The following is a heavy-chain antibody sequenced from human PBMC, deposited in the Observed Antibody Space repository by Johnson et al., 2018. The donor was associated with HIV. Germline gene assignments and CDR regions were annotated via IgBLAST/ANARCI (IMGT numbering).Heavy chain of an antibody. CDR3: AGATSAFDI. Sequence: VIFSSYGMLWVRQAPGKGLEWVALICNDGSDKYYADSVKGRFTISRDNAKNSLYLQMNSLRAEDTALYYCAGATSAFDIWGQGTMVTVSS. CDR1: VIFSSYG. D-gene: IGHD1-26*01. V-gene: IGHV3-33*03. CDR2: ICNDGSDK. J-gene: IGHJ3*02.